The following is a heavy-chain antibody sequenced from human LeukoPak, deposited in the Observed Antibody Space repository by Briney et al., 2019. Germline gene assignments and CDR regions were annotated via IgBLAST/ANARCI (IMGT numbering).Heavy chain of an antibody. CDR1: GFTLNNYA. CDR3: AKGSGYYGSGSYNIDF. D-gene: IGHD3-10*01. V-gene: IGHV3-23*01. CDR2: ISGRGGST. J-gene: IGHJ4*02. Sequence: PGGSLGLFCAASGFTLNNYAMSWGRPGPGKGLEWVSVISGRGGSTHYADSVKGRFTISRDNSKNTLYLQMNSLRAEDTAVYYCAKGSGYYGSGSYNIDFWGQGTLVTVSS.